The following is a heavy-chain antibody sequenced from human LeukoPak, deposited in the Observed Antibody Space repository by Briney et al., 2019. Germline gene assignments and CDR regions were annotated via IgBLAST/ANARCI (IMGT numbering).Heavy chain of an antibody. CDR1: RGTFSSYA. D-gene: IGHD3-22*01. J-gene: IGHJ4*02. CDR3: ARAAEYYDSSGYYYVFDY. CDR2: IIPIFGTA. V-gene: IGHV1-69*13. Sequence: EASVKVSCKASRGTFSSYAISWVRQAPGQGLEWMGGIIPIFGTANYAQKFQGRVTITADESTSTAYMELSSLRSEDTAVYYCARAAEYYDSSGYYYVFDYWGQGTLVTVSS.